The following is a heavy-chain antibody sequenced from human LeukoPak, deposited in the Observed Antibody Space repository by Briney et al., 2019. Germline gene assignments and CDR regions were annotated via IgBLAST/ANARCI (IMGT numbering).Heavy chain of an antibody. J-gene: IGHJ2*01. V-gene: IGHV3-7*01. CDR3: ARDQGSMIVVQTPNGFFDL. CDR1: GFTFSNYW. Sequence: QPGGSLRLSCAASGFTFSNYWMSWVRQAPGKGLEWLANINQDGSEIYYVDSVKGRFTISRDNGKNSLYLQINSLRADETAVYYWARDQGSMIVVQTPNGFFDLGGRGPLFIVPS. CDR2: INQDGSEI. D-gene: IGHD3-22*01.